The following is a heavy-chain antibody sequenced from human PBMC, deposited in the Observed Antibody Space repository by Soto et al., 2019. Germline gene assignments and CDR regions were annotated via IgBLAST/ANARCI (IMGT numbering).Heavy chain of an antibody. CDR3: TLRQDTSRGPIY. CDR1: GFSLTTRGMT. CDR2: ST. Sequence: FGPTLVNPTQTLTLTCTDSGFSLTTRGMTLGWIRQPPGKAPEWLALSTQYSPSLQSRLSFAEDTSKNHVVLTMTNMDPVDTATYYCTLRQDTSRGPIYWGQGIMVTVSS. J-gene: IGHJ4*02. D-gene: IGHD6-13*01. V-gene: IGHV2-5*01.